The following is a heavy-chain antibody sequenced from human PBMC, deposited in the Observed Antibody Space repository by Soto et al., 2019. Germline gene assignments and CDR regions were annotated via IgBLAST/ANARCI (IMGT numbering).Heavy chain of an antibody. CDR1: GGSISSDTHF. Sequence: QLQLQESGPGLVKPSETLSLTCTVSGGSISSDTHFWGWIRQSPGKGLEWIGSIYFSGRTYYNPSLKSRVTISVDTSQNQFSLKLTSVIAADPAMYGCVRLGDYAFESSNCGQGTLVTVSS. D-gene: IGHD2-21*01. CDR3: VRLGDYAFESSN. V-gene: IGHV4-39*01. J-gene: IGHJ4*02. CDR2: IYFSGRT.